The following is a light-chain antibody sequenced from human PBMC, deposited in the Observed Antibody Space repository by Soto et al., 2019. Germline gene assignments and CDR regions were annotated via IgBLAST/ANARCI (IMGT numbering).Light chain of an antibody. J-gene: IGLJ1*01. Sequence: SALTPPASVSGSPGQSITISCTGTSSDVGGYNYVSWYQQHPGKAPKLMIYEVSNRPSAVSNRFSGSKSGNMASLNISGLQAEDAADYYCSSYTSISTLVFGTGTKLTFL. CDR2: EVS. V-gene: IGLV2-14*01. CDR1: SSDVGGYNY. CDR3: SSYTSISTLV.